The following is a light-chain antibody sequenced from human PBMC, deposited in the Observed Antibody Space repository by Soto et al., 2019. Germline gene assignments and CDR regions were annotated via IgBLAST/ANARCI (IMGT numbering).Light chain of an antibody. V-gene: IGLV1-44*01. CDR3: AAWDDSLNCSHV. CDR1: SSNIGSNT. Sequence: QSVLTQPPSASGTPGQRVTISCSGSSSNIGSNTVNWYQQLPGTAPKLLIYSNNQRPSGVPDRFSGSKSGTSASLAISGLQSEDEADYYCAAWDDSLNCSHVFGTGTKVTVL. CDR2: SNN. J-gene: IGLJ1*01.